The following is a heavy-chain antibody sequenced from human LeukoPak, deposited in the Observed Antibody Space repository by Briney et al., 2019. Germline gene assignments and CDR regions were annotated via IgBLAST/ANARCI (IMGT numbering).Heavy chain of an antibody. D-gene: IGHD2-8*01. Sequence: ASVKVSCKASGYTFTGYYMHWVRQAPGQGLEWMGWINPNSGGTNYAQKFQGRVTMTRDTSISTAYMELSRLRSDDTAVYYCARAWVGALGYCTNGVCFVFDPWGQGTLVTVSS. CDR3: ARAWVGALGYCTNGVCFVFDP. J-gene: IGHJ5*02. CDR2: INPNSGGT. CDR1: GYTFTGYY. V-gene: IGHV1-2*02.